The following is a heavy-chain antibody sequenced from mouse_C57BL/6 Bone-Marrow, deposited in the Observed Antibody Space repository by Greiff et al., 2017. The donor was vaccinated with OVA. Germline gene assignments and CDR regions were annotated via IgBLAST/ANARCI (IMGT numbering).Heavy chain of an antibody. CDR1: GYTFTSYW. CDR2: IDPSDSYT. V-gene: IGHV1-50*01. CDR3: ASTVVAPHYAMDY. J-gene: IGHJ4*01. Sequence: VQLQQPGAELVKPGASVKLSCKASGYTFTSYWMQWVKQRPGQGLEWIGEIDPSDSYTNYNQKFKGKATLTVDTSSSTAYMQLSSLTSEDSAVYYCASTVVAPHYAMDYWGQGTSVTVSS. D-gene: IGHD1-1*01.